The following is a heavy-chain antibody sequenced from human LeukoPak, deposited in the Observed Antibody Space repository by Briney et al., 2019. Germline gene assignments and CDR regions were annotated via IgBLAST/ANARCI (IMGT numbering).Heavy chain of an antibody. D-gene: IGHD4-23*01. CDR3: ARGGGNSNWFDP. J-gene: IGHJ5*02. CDR2: IIPIFGTA. V-gene: IGHV1-69*13. CDR1: GGTFSSYA. Sequence: ASVKVSCKASGGTFSSYAISWVRQAPGQGLEWMGGIIPIFGTANYAQKFQGRVTITADESTSTAYMELSSLRSEDTAVYYCARGGGNSNWFDPWGQGTLVTVSS.